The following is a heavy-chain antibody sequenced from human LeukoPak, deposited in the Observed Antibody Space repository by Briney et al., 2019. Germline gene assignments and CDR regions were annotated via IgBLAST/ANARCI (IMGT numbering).Heavy chain of an antibody. CDR3: ARESPWDSSGYWRDAFDI. CDR2: IDYSGSA. D-gene: IGHD3-22*01. CDR1: GGSISNFH. J-gene: IGHJ3*02. Sequence: SETLSLTCTISGGSISNFHWSWVRQPPGKGLEWIGHIDYSGSASYNPSLESRVIISVDTSKNHFSLKLSSGTAADTAMYYCARESPWDSSGYWRDAFDIWGQGTMVVVSS. V-gene: IGHV4-59*01.